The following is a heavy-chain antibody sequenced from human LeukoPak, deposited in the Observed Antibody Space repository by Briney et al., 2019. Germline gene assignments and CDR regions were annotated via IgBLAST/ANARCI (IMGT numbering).Heavy chain of an antibody. V-gene: IGHV1-2*02. J-gene: IGHJ4*02. CDR1: GYTFTSYY. D-gene: IGHD1-26*01. CDR2: INPNSGGT. Sequence: GASVKVSCKASGYTFTSYYMHWVRQAPGQGLEWMGWINPNSGGTNYAQKFQGRVTMTRDTSISTAYMELSRLRSDDTAVYYCARDRGIVGARTGDYWGQGTLVTVSS. CDR3: ARDRGIVGARTGDY.